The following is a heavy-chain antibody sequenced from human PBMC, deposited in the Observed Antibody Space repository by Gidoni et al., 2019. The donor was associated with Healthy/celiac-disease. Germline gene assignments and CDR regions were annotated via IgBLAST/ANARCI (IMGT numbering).Heavy chain of an antibody. CDR1: GCSFSRYG. Sequence: QVQLVESGGGGVQPGRSLRLACAASGCSFSRYGMHWVVQAPGKGRGWVAVIWYDGSNKYYADSAKGRFTISRDNSNNTLYLQMNSLIAADTAVYYCARDRVVVATTNYFDYWGQGTLVTVSS. CDR2: IWYDGSNK. V-gene: IGHV3-33*01. D-gene: IGHD1-26*01. CDR3: ARDRVVVATTNYFDY. J-gene: IGHJ4*02.